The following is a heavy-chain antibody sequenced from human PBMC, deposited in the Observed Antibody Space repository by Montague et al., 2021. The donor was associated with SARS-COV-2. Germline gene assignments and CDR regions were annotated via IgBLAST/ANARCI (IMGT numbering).Heavy chain of an antibody. J-gene: IGHJ4*02. CDR3: AKNKANDGSGPYFDY. Sequence: SLRLSCPASGFTFSNYGMSWVRQAPGKGLEWVSHSNKNNGVTHYADSVRGRLTTSRDISKNTLFLQMNSLTAEDTAIYYCAKNKANDGSGPYFDYWGQGTLVTVSS. CDR1: GFTFSNYG. CDR2: SNKNNGVT. D-gene: IGHD6-19*01. V-gene: IGHV3-23*01.